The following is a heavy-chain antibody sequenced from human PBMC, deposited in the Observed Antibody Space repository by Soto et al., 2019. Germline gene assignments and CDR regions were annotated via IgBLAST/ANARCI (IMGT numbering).Heavy chain of an antibody. D-gene: IGHD5-18*01. J-gene: IGHJ4*02. CDR3: ARPVSAGIQLWLYY. V-gene: IGHV5-51*01. CDR1: GYRFSTYW. Sequence: PGESLKTSCKGIGYRFSTYWIAWVRQMPGKGLEWMGTIFPDDSDTRYSPSFQGQVTISADKSISTAYLQWSSLKASDTAMYYCARPVSAGIQLWLYYWGQGTLVTVSS. CDR2: IFPDDSDT.